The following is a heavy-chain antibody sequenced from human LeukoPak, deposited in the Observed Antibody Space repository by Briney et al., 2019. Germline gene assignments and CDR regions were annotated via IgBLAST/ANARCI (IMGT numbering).Heavy chain of an antibody. CDR1: GFTFSSYW. V-gene: IGHV3-7*01. J-gene: IGHJ4*02. CDR3: ARERRVRGVQTYYFDY. Sequence: GGSLRLSCAASGFTFSSYWMSWVRQAPGKGLEWVANIKQDGSEKYYVDSVKGRFTISRDNAKNSLYLQMNSLRAEDTAVYYCARERRVRGVQTYYFDYWGQGTLVTVSS. D-gene: IGHD3-10*01. CDR2: IKQDGSEK.